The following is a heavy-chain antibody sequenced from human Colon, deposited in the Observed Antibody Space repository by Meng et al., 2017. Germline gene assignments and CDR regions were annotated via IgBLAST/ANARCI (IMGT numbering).Heavy chain of an antibody. J-gene: IGHJ5*02. CDR2: VHHSGST. V-gene: IGHV4-4*02. CDR1: CAAISSPYW. D-gene: IGHD2-15*01. Sequence: VTLKDQGPGRVNPSGTLSLTAAGSCAAISSPYWWSWVRQPPGKGLEWIGEVHHSGSTNYNPSLKSRVTISVDESNNQYSLSLTSVTAADTAIYYCGRNGAYSIDPWGRGTLVTVSS. CDR3: GRNGAYSIDP.